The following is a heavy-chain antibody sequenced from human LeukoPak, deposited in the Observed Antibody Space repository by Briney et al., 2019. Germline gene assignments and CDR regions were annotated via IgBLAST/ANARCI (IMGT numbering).Heavy chain of an antibody. CDR1: GFTFSSYW. CDR2: IKQDGSQK. D-gene: IGHD4-17*01. V-gene: IGHV3-7*01. J-gene: IGHJ4*02. CDR3: ARMGPHDYGDYFDY. Sequence: GGSLRLSCAASGFTFSSYWMSWVRQAPGKGLEWVANIKQDGSQKYYVDSVKGRFTISRDNAKNSLYLQMNSLRAEDTAVYYCARMGPHDYGDYFDYWGQGTLVTVSS.